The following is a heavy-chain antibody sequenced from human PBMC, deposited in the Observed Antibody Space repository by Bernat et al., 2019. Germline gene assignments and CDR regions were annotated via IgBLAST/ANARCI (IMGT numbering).Heavy chain of an antibody. D-gene: IGHD3-10*01. V-gene: IGHV3-30*18. CDR3: AKDRDVGGYYFDY. J-gene: IGHJ4*02. Sequence: QVQLVESGGGVVQPGRSLRLSCAASGFTLSSYGMHWVRQAPGKGLEWVAVISYDGSNKYYADSVKGRFTISRDNSKNTLYLQMNSLRAEDTAVYYCAKDRDVGGYYFDYWGQGTLVTVSS. CDR1: GFTLSSYG. CDR2: ISYDGSNK.